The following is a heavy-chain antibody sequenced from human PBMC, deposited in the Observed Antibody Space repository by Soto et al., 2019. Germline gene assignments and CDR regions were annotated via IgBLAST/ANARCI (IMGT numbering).Heavy chain of an antibody. V-gene: IGHV3-30-3*01. D-gene: IGHD5-12*01. J-gene: IGHJ5*02. CDR3: ARDNGDGYTGGPNWFDP. CDR1: GFTFSSYA. CDR2: ISYDGSNK. Sequence: GGSLRLSCAASGFTFSSYAMHWVRQAPGKGLEWVAVISYDGSNKYYADSVKGRFTISRDNSKNTLYLQMNSLRAEDTAVYYCARDNGDGYTGGPNWFDPWGQGTLVTVSS.